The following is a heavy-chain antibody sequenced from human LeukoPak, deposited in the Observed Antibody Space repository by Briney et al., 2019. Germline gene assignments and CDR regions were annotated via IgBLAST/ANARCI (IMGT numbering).Heavy chain of an antibody. CDR3: AKRDYSSSWYEDY. Sequence: GGSLRLSCAASGFTFSSYAMSWVRQAPGKGLEWVSAISGSGDSTYYADSVKGRFTISRDNSKNTLYLQMNSLRAEDTAVYYCAKRDYSSSWYEDYWGQGTLVTVSS. CDR1: GFTFSSYA. J-gene: IGHJ4*02. V-gene: IGHV3-23*01. D-gene: IGHD6-13*01. CDR2: ISGSGDST.